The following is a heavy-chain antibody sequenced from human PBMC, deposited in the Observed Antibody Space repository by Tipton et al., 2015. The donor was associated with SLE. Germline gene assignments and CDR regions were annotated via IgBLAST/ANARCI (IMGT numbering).Heavy chain of an antibody. CDR1: GFTFSDYY. D-gene: IGHD6-19*01. J-gene: IGHJ6*03. CDR3: ARASSGFSGYYFYYYMDV. CDR2: IDTTGTVI. V-gene: IGHV3-11*04. Sequence: SLRLSCAVSGFTFSDYYMSWIRRAPGTGLQWISHIDTTGTVIYHADSVKGRFTISRDNAQNSLYLQMDSLRVEDTAVYYCARASSGFSGYYFYYYMDVWGKGTTVTVSS.